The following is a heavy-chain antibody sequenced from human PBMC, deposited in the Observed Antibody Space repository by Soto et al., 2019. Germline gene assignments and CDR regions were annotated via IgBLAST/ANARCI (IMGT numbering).Heavy chain of an antibody. D-gene: IGHD6-13*01. J-gene: IGHJ5*01. CDR2: MYHGGTT. V-gene: IGHV4-39*01. CDR1: GGSISSGGYY. CDR3: ARSGVRAAATKWFDS. Sequence: XEALSLSCSVSGGSISSGGYYWGWIRQTPGRGLEWIASMYHGGTTYSNPSLKSRVTISVDTSKNQFSLRLTSVTAADAAVYYCARSGVRAAATKWFDSWGQGTLVTVSS.